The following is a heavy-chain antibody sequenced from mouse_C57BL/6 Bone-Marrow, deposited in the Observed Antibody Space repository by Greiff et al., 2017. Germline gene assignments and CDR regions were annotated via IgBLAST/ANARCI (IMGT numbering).Heavy chain of an antibody. Sequence: QVQLQQSGPELVKPGASVKISCKASGYAFSSSWMNWVKQRPGKGLEWIGRIYPGDGDTNYNGKFKGKATLTADKSSSTAYMQLSSLTSEDSAVYFCASKLGPDYWGQGTTLTVSS. D-gene: IGHD4-1*01. CDR2: IYPGDGDT. CDR1: GYAFSSSW. CDR3: ASKLGPDY. V-gene: IGHV1-82*01. J-gene: IGHJ2*01.